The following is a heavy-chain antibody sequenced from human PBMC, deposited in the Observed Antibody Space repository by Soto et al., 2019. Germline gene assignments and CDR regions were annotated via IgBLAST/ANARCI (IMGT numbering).Heavy chain of an antibody. J-gene: IGHJ4*02. CDR3: AKRPVLAAISVLHYFDY. CDR1: GFTFSNYA. V-gene: IGHV3-23*01. D-gene: IGHD3-3*02. CDR2: ISGSGGST. Sequence: EVQLLESGGGLVQPGGSLRLSCAASGFTFSNYAMSWVRQAPGKGLEWVSAISGSGGSTYYADSVTGRFTISRDNSKNTLFLQMNSLRAEDTAVYFCAKRPVLAAISVLHYFDYWGQGTLVTVSS.